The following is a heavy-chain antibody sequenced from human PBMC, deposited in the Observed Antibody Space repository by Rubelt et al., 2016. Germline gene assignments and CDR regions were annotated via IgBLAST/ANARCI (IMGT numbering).Heavy chain of an antibody. D-gene: IGHD6-19*01. Sequence: EVQLVESGGGLIQPGGSLRLSCAASGFTVYSNYMSWVRQAPGRGLEWVSLIYTTGNTYYADSVKGRFTIPRDNSKNTLYLQMNSLRAEDTAVHYCRRGPVADDCWGQGTLVTVSS. J-gene: IGHJ4*02. CDR1: GFTVYSNY. CDR2: IYTTGNT. CDR3: RRGPVADDC. V-gene: IGHV3-53*01.